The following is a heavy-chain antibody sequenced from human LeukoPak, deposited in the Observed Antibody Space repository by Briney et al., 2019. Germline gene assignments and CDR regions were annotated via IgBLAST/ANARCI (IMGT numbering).Heavy chain of an antibody. Sequence: PGGSLRLSCVASGFTFRNHAMTWVRQTPEKGLHWVSTVCASGDSTYSADSVQGRFSISRANSKSILYLEMNRLRVEDTAIYYCAREFAFGNILTTIKRGIDYWGQGSLVIVSS. J-gene: IGHJ4*02. CDR2: VCASGDST. CDR3: AREFAFGNILTTIKRGIDY. V-gene: IGHV3-23*01. D-gene: IGHD5-24*01. CDR1: GFTFRNHA.